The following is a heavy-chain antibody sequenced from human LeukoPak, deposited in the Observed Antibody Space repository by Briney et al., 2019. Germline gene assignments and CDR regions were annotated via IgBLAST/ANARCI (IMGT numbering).Heavy chain of an antibody. Sequence: GGSLRLSCAASGFTFSSYAMHWVRQAPGKGLEWVAVISYDGSNKYYADSVKGRFTISRDNSKNTLYLQMNSLRAEDTAVYYCARARYSYGSAGYWGQGTLDTVSS. CDR1: GFTFSSYA. D-gene: IGHD5-18*01. CDR2: ISYDGSNK. V-gene: IGHV3-30-3*01. CDR3: ARARYSYGSAGY. J-gene: IGHJ4*02.